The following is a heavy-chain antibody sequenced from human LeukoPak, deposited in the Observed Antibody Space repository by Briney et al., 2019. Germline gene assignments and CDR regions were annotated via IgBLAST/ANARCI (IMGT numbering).Heavy chain of an antibody. CDR3: ARGLRIVGTVPPDY. CDR1: GFTFSDYY. D-gene: IGHD1-26*01. V-gene: IGHV3-11*04. Sequence: PGGTLRLSCATSGFTFSDYYMNWIRQAPGKGLEWISYISSTSNTIHYAGSVRGRFTVSRDNTKNSLYLQMNSLRADDTAVYYCARGLRIVGTVPPDYSGQGTLVTVSS. CDR2: ISSTSNTI. J-gene: IGHJ4*02.